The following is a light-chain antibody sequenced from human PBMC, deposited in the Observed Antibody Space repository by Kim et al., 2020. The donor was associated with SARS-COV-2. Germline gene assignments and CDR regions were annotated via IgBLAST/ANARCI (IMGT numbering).Light chain of an antibody. V-gene: IGLV2-23*02. CDR3: CSYAGSSIVI. J-gene: IGLJ2*01. CDR2: EVN. Sequence: GQSITISCAGTSSDVGSYKLVSWYQQYPGTAPKVIIYEVNKRPSGVSTRFSGSKSGNTASLTISGLQTEDEADYYCCSYAGSSIVIFGGGTQLTVL. CDR1: SSDVGSYKL.